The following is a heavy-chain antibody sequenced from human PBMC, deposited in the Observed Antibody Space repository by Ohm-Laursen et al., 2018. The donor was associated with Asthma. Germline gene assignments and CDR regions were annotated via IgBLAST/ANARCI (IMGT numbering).Heavy chain of an antibody. CDR2: IDGSGGRT. CDR1: GFTFTKHH. V-gene: IGHV3-23*01. D-gene: IGHD2-8*01. J-gene: IGHJ5*02. CDR3: VRDYCIDGFCSKAFDP. Sequence: GSLRLSCAASGFTFTKHHMTWVRQAPGKGLEWVSAIDGSGGRTYYADSVKGRFTISRDNPRNTLYLQMNSLRAEDTAVYYCVRDYCIDGFCSKAFDPWGQGTLVTVSS.